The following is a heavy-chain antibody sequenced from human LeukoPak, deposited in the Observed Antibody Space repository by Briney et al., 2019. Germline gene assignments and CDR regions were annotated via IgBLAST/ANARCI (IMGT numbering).Heavy chain of an antibody. J-gene: IGHJ4*02. D-gene: IGHD5-12*01. CDR2: IYSSGIN. Sequence: SETLSLTCTVSGGSTSGYFWSWIRQPAGKGLEWIGRIYSSGINNYNPSLKGRVTMSLDTSKNHLSLNLSSVTAADTAVYYCAREPTSGREPASGRPLDYWGQGTLVTVSS. V-gene: IGHV4-4*07. CDR1: GGSTSGYF. CDR3: AREPTSGREPASGRPLDY.